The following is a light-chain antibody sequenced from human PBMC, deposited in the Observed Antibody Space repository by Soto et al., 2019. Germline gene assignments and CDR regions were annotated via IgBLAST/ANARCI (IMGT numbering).Light chain of an antibody. V-gene: IGKV2-30*01. CDR2: KVS. Sequence: DVVMTQSPLSLPITLGQPASISCRSTQSLVSSDGNTYLTWLQQRPGQSPRRLIYKVSNRDSGVPERFSGSGSGTDFTLKISRVEAEDVGVYYCMQGTHWPRTFGQGTKVDIK. J-gene: IGKJ1*01. CDR3: MQGTHWPRT. CDR1: QSLVSSDGNTY.